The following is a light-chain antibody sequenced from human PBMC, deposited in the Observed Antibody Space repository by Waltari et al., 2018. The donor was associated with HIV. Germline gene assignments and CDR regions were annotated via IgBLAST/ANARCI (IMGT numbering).Light chain of an antibody. CDR3: QQYDSWPRT. J-gene: IGKJ1*01. CDR2: GAS. V-gene: IGKV3-15*01. CDR1: QSVTSN. Sequence: IVMTQSPVTLSVSPGERATLSCRASQSVTSNLAWYQQKPGQPPRLLIYGASTRATGIPARFSGSESGTMFTLTIDSLESEDAAIYYCQQYDSWPRTFGQGTKVEIK.